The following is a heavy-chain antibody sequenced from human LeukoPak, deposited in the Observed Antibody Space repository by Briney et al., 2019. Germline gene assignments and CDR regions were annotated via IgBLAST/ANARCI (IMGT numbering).Heavy chain of an antibody. CDR1: GYTFTGYY. D-gene: IGHD3-9*01. J-gene: IGHJ5*02. CDR3: QRPAYDILTGYPNWFDP. Sequence: ASVKVSCKASGYTFTGYYMHWVRQAPGQGLEWMGWINPNSGGTNYAQKFQGRVTMTRDTSISTAYMELSRLRSDDTAVFYKQRPAYDILTGYPNWFDPWGQGTLVTVSS. V-gene: IGHV1-2*02. CDR2: INPNSGGT.